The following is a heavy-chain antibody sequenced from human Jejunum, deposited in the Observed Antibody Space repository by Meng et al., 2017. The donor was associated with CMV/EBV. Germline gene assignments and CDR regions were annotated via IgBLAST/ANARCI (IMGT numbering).Heavy chain of an antibody. CDR1: GYTFTSYA. V-gene: IGHV7-4-1*02. J-gene: IGHJ4*02. Sequence: VPPVQSGASLTKVGAPGKVSWKASGYTFTSYAMNWVRQAPGQGLEWMGWIDTNTGNPTYAQGFTGRFVFSLDTSVSTAYLQISSLKAADTAVYYCARLYCSGGSCYTIDYWGQGTLVTVSS. CDR3: ARLYCSGGSCYTIDY. D-gene: IGHD2-15*01. CDR2: IDTNTGNP.